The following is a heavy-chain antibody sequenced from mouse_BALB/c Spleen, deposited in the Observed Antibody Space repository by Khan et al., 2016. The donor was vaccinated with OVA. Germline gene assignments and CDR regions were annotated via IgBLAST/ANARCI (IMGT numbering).Heavy chain of an antibody. J-gene: IGHJ3*01. CDR3: ARGVRLTY. CDR2: INYSGST. CDR1: GYSITSDSA. Sequence: EVQLQQSGPGLVKPSQSLSLTCTVTGYSITSDSAWNWIRQFPGNKLEWMGYINYSGSTSYNPSLKSRISITRDTSKNQFFLQLNSVTTEDTATYFCARGVRLTYWDQGTLVTVSA. D-gene: IGHD2-14*01. V-gene: IGHV3-2*02.